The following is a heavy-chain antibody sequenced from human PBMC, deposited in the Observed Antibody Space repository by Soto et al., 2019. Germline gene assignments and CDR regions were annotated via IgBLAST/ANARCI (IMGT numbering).Heavy chain of an antibody. Sequence: GGSLRLSCAASGFTFSSYWMSWVRQAPGKGLEWVANIKQDGSEKYYVDSVKGRFTISRDNAKNSLYLQMNSLRAEDTAVYYCARDPYIVVVPAGVAFDIWGQGTMVTVSS. J-gene: IGHJ3*02. V-gene: IGHV3-7*05. CDR3: ARDPYIVVVPAGVAFDI. CDR1: GFTFSSYW. D-gene: IGHD2-2*01. CDR2: IKQDGSEK.